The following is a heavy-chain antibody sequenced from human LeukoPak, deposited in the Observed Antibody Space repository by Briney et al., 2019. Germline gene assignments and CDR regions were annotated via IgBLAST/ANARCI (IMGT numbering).Heavy chain of an antibody. V-gene: IGHV1-2*02. J-gene: IGHJ5*02. CDR1: GYTFTGYY. Sequence: GASVKVSCKASGYTFTGYYMHWVRRAPGQGLEWMGWINPNSGGTNYAQKFQGRVTMTRDTSISTAYMELSRLRSDDTAVYYCARVVRGYCSSTSCPPDPWGQGTLVTVSS. CDR2: INPNSGGT. CDR3: ARVVRGYCSSTSCPPDP. D-gene: IGHD2-2*01.